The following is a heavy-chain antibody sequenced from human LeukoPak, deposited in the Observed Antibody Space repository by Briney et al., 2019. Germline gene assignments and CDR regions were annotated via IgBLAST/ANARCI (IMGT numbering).Heavy chain of an antibody. Sequence: WASVKVSCKASGGTFSNYDFTFTSYAITWVRQAPGQGLEWMGGIIPIYGRADYPQKFQGRVTITADESTRTVTMQLSSLSSEDTAVYYCAGFLYDTSNAAFDIWGQGTVVTVS. J-gene: IGHJ3*02. V-gene: IGHV1-69*13. CDR3: AGFLYDTSNAAFDI. CDR2: IIPIYGRA. D-gene: IGHD3-22*01. CDR1: GGTFSNYDFTFTSYA.